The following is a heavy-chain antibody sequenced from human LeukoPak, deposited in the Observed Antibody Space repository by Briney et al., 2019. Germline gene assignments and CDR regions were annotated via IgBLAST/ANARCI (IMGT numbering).Heavy chain of an antibody. V-gene: IGHV1-46*01. Sequence: ASVKVSCKASGYTFTSYYMHWVRQAPGQGLEWMGIINPSGGSTSYAQKFQGRVTMTRDTSTSTVYMELSSLRSEDTAVYYCARAGSHYDWERAFDSWGQGTMVTVSS. J-gene: IGHJ3*02. CDR3: ARAGSHYDWERAFDS. D-gene: IGHD3-16*01. CDR1: GYTFTSYY. CDR2: INPSGGST.